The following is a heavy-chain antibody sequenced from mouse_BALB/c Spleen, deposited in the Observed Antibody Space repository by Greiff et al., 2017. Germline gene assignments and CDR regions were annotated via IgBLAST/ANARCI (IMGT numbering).Heavy chain of an antibody. CDR1: GFTFSDYY. V-gene: IGHV5-4*02. D-gene: IGHD1-1*01. CDR3: ARDDPFTTGWFAY. J-gene: IGHJ3*01. Sequence: EVQGVESGGGLVKPGGSLKLSCAASGFTFSDYYMYWVRQTPEKRLEWVATISDGGSYTYYPDSVKGRFTISRDNAKNNLYLQMSSLKSEDTAMYYCARDDPFTTGWFAYLGQGTLVTVSA. CDR2: ISDGGSYT.